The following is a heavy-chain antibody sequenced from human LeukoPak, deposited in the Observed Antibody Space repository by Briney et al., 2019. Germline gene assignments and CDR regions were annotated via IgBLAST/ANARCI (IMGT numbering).Heavy chain of an antibody. CDR2: IYYSGST. J-gene: IGHJ4*02. CDR3: ARLDGSGSYYNFDY. D-gene: IGHD3-10*01. V-gene: IGHV4-59*08. CDR1: GGSISSYY. Sequence: PSETLSLTCTVSGGSISSYYWSWIRQPPGQGLEWIGYIYYSGSTNYNPSLKSRVTISVDTSKNQFSLKLSSVTAADMDVYYCARLDGSGSYYNFDYWGQGTLVTVSS.